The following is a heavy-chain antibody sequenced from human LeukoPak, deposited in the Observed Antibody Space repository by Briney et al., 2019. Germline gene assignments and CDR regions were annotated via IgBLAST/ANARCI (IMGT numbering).Heavy chain of an antibody. CDR1: GFIFSIYP. Sequence: AGGSLTLFCAASGFIFSIYPMSCVRQAPGKALEWLSTINGSGGSTYYADSVKGRLTISRDNSKNTLYLQMNSLRAEDTAIYYCAKDLRCSSTSCYGMDVWGQGTTVTVSS. CDR2: INGSGGST. CDR3: AKDLRCSSTSCYGMDV. V-gene: IGHV3-23*01. J-gene: IGHJ6*02. D-gene: IGHD2-2*01.